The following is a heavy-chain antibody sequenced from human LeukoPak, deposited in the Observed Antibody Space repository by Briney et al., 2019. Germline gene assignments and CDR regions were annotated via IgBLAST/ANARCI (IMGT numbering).Heavy chain of an antibody. Sequence: PGGSLRLSCAASGFTFTNYAMSWVRQAPGKGLEWVSAISGSGGSTYYADSVKGRFTISRDNSKNTLYLQMNSLRAEDTAVYYCARQYSSSSVSDAFDIWGQGTRVTVSS. J-gene: IGHJ3*02. D-gene: IGHD6-6*01. CDR3: ARQYSSSSVSDAFDI. V-gene: IGHV3-23*01. CDR2: ISGSGGST. CDR1: GFTFTNYA.